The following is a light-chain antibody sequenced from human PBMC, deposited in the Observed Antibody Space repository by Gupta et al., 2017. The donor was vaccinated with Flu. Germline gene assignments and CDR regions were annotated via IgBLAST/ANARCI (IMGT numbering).Light chain of an antibody. CDR2: AAS. J-gene: IGKJ4*01. CDR3: QQDNSCPLT. Sequence: DIQLTQSPSSLYASVGDRVTITCRASQGISTYLAWFQQKPGRAPTSLIYAASSWQSGVPSKFSGSGSGTDFTLTISSLQPEDFATYYCQQDNSCPLTFGGGTKVEIK. CDR1: QGISTY. V-gene: IGKV1-16*02.